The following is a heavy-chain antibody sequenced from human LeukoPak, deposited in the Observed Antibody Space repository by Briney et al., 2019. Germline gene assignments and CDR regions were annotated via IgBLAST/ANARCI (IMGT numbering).Heavy chain of an antibody. Sequence: GGSLRLSCAASGFTVSSYHMSWVRQAPGKGLEWVAVISYDGGNKYYADSVKGRFTISRDNSKNTLYLQMNSLRAEDTAVYYCARGSTMTTDIWGQGTMVTVSS. CDR3: ARGSTMTTDI. CDR2: ISYDGGNK. V-gene: IGHV3-30-3*01. D-gene: IGHD4-17*01. CDR1: GFTVSSYH. J-gene: IGHJ3*02.